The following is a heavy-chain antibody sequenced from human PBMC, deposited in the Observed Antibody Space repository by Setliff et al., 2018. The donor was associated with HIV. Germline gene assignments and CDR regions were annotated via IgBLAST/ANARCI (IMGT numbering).Heavy chain of an antibody. V-gene: IGHV1-69*13. CDR2: IIPFFGTS. CDR1: GGTFSSYA. J-gene: IGHJ4*02. D-gene: IGHD5-12*01. CDR3: VRDGASGYLSN. Sequence: SVMVSCKASGGTFSSYAFRWVRQAPGQGLEWMGGIIPFFGTSKYPQNFQGRVTITADESTSTAYMDLSSLTSEDTAVFYCVRDGASGYLSNWGQGTPVAVSS.